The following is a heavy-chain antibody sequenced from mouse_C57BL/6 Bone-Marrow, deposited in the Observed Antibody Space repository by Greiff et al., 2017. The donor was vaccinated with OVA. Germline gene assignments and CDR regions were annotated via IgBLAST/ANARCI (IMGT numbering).Heavy chain of an antibody. CDR3: ARGQLRPLWFAY. V-gene: IGHV1-50*01. Sequence: VQLQQPGAELVKPGASVKLSCKASGYTFTSYWMQWVKQRPGQGLEWIGEIDPSDSYTNYNQKFKGKATLTVDTSSSTAYMQLSSLTSEDSAVYYCARGQLRPLWFAYWGQGTLVTVSA. CDR1: GYTFTSYW. D-gene: IGHD3-2*02. CDR2: IDPSDSYT. J-gene: IGHJ3*01.